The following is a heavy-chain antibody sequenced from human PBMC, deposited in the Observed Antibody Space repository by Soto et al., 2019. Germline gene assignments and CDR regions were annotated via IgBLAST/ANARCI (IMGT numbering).Heavy chain of an antibody. J-gene: IGHJ4*02. CDR2: ISSSSSYI. V-gene: IGHV3-21*01. Sequence: EVQLVESGGGLMKPGGSQRLSSAASGFTFSSYSMNWVREAPGKGLERVTSISSSSSYIYYADSVKGRFTISRDNAKNSLYLQINSLRAEDTAVYYCARGPLAYCGGDCSGFDYWGQGTLVTVSS. CDR3: ARGPLAYCGGDCSGFDY. CDR1: GFTFSSYS. D-gene: IGHD2-21*02.